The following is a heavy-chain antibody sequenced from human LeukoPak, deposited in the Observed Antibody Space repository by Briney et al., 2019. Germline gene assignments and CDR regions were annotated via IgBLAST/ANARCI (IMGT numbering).Heavy chain of an antibody. CDR3: ARRTVVTPGAFDI. CDR1: GGSISSSSYY. J-gene: IGHJ3*02. D-gene: IGHD4-23*01. CDR2: IYYSGST. V-gene: IGHV4-39*07. Sequence: SETLSLTCTVSGGSISSSSYYWGWIRQPPGKGLEWIGSIYYSGSTNYNPSLKSRVTISVDTSKNQFSLKLSSVTAADTAVYYCARRTVVTPGAFDIWGQGTMVTVSS.